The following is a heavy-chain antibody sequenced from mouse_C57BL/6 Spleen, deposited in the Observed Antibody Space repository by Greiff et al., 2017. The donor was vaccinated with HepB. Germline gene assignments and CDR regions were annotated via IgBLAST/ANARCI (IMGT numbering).Heavy chain of an antibody. J-gene: IGHJ1*03. CDR3: ARQWVYSNGYFDV. D-gene: IGHD2-5*01. Sequence: KESCKASGYTFTSYWMHWVKQRPIQGLEWIGNIDPSDSETHYNQKFKDKATLTVDKSSSTAYMQLSSLTSEDSAVYYCARQWVYSNGYFDVWGTGTTVTVSS. CDR2: IDPSDSET. V-gene: IGHV1-52*01. CDR1: GYTFTSYW.